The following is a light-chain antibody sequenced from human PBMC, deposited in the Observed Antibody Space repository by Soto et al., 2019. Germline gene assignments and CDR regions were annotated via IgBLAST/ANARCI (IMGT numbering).Light chain of an antibody. CDR1: QGVSRK. CDR3: QQYNNWHPIT. J-gene: IGKJ5*01. CDR2: GAS. Sequence: DIVMTQSPATLSVAPGERVTFSCRASQGVSRKLAWYQHKPGQATRLLISGASTGATGIPARFSGSGSGTEFTLTISSLQSEDFAVYYCQQYNNWHPITFGQGTRLEIK. V-gene: IGKV3-15*01.